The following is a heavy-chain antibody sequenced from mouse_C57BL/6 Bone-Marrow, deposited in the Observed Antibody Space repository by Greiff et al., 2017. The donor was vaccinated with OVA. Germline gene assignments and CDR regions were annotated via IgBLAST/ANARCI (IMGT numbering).Heavy chain of an antibody. V-gene: IGHV2-6*01. CDR2: IWGVGST. CDR3: ASPYGSSYDYFDY. CDR1: GFSLTSYG. J-gene: IGHJ2*01. D-gene: IGHD1-1*01. Sequence: QVQLKESGPGLVAPSQSLSITCTVSGFSLTSYGVDWVRQSPGKGLEWLGVIWGVGSTNYNSALKSRLSISKDNSKSQVFLKMNSLQTDDTAMYYCASPYGSSYDYFDYWGQGTTLTVSS.